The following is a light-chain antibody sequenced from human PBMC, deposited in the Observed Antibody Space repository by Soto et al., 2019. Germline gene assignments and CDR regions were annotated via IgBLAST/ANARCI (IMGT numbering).Light chain of an antibody. CDR3: QQYNNLPPNT. Sequence: EIVMTQSLATLSVSPGESTTLSCRASQSVSSNLAWYQQKPGQAPRLLIYGASTRATGIPARFSGSGSGTEFTLTISSLQSEDFAVYYCQQYNNLPPNTFGQGTRLEIK. CDR2: GAS. CDR1: QSVSSN. V-gene: IGKV3-15*01. J-gene: IGKJ5*01.